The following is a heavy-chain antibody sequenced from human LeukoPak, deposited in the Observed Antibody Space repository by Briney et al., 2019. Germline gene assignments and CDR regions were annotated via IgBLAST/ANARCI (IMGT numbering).Heavy chain of an antibody. D-gene: IGHD3-22*01. Sequence: GGSLRLSRAASGFTFSGYAMSWVRQAPGKGLEWVSAISGSGGSTYYADSVKGRFTISRDNSKNTLYLQMNSLRAEDTAVYYCATTLDYYDSSGYVMYYFDYWGQGTLVTVSS. V-gene: IGHV3-23*01. J-gene: IGHJ4*02. CDR2: ISGSGGST. CDR1: GFTFSGYA. CDR3: ATTLDYYDSSGYVMYYFDY.